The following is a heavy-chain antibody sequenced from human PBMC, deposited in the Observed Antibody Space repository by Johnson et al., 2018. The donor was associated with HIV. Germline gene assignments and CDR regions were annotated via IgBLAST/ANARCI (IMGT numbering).Heavy chain of an antibody. V-gene: IGHV3-66*01. CDR1: GFTVNSNY. CDR3: ARDRGGYSYGYDSDAFDI. J-gene: IGHJ3*02. Sequence: VQLVESGGVVVQPGGSLRLSCAASGFTVNSNYINWVRQAPGKGLECVSGIYSGGRTYYADSVKGRFIISRDNSKNTLYLQMNSLRAEDTAVYYCARDRGGYSYGYDSDAFDIWGQGTMVTVSS. D-gene: IGHD5-18*01. CDR2: IYSGGRT.